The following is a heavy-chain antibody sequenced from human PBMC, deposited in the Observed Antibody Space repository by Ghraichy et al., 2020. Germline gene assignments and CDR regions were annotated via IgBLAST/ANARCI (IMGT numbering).Heavy chain of an antibody. D-gene: IGHD2-2*01. CDR2: IWYDGSNK. J-gene: IGHJ4*02. V-gene: IGHV3-33*01. CDR1: GFTFSSYG. Sequence: LSLTCAASGFTFSSYGMHWVRQAPGKGLEWVAVIWYDGSNKYYADSVKGRFTISRDNSKNTLYLQMNSLRAEDTAVYYCARYCSSTSCSDYWGQGTLVTVSS. CDR3: ARYCSSTSCSDY.